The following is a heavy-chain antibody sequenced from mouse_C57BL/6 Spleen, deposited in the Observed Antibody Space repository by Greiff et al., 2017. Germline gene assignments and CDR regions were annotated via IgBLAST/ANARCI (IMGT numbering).Heavy chain of an antibody. CDR3: ARDKRGDY. V-gene: IGHV1-80*01. CDR2: IYPGDGDT. Sequence: QVQLKESGAELVKPGASVKISCKASGYAFSSSWMNWVKQRPGKGLEWIGQIYPGDGDTNYNGKCKGKATLTADKSSSTAYMQLSSLTAEDSAVYFCARDKRGDYWGQGTSVTVTS. J-gene: IGHJ4*01. CDR1: GYAFSSSW.